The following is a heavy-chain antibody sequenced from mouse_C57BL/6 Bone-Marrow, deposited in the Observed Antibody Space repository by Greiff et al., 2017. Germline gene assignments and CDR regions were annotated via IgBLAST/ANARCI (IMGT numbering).Heavy chain of an antibody. V-gene: IGHV5-9*01. CDR3: ARGYYYGSSLYFDY. Sequence: EVKVEESGGGLVKPGGSLKLSCAASGFTFSSYTMSWVRQTPEKRLEWVATISGGGGNTYYPDSVKGRFTISRDNAKNTLYLQLSRLRSEDTVLYYCARGYYYGSSLYFDYWGQGTTLTVSS. CDR1: GFTFSSYT. D-gene: IGHD1-1*01. CDR2: ISGGGGNT. J-gene: IGHJ2*01.